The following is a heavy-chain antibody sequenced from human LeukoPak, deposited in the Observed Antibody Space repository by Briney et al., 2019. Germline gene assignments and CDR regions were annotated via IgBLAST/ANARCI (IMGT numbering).Heavy chain of an antibody. V-gene: IGHV3-11*01. CDR3: ASGGRAYNF. CDR1: GMRFSDFY. J-gene: IGHJ4*02. D-gene: IGHD2-15*01. Sequence: PGGSLRLSCAASGMRFSDFYMSWMRQAPGKGLEWISFISSNGNIIHYADSAKGRFTISRDNAKNSLYLHMDSLRVEATANYYCASGGRAYNFWGPGTAVTVSS. CDR2: ISSNGNII.